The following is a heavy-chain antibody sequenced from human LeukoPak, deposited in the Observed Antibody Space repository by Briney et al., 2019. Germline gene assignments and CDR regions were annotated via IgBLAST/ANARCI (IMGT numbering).Heavy chain of an antibody. J-gene: IGHJ4*02. CDR1: GCTLSKFW. CDR2: INSDGSTT. CDR3: ARGRQAAGFDY. Sequence: GGSLRLPCAASGCTLSKFWMPWVRQVPGKGLVWVSGINSDGSTTSYADSVKGRFTISRDNAKNTLYLQMNSLRAEDTAVYYCARGRQAAGFDYWGEGTLVTVSS. V-gene: IGHV3-74*01. D-gene: IGHD6-13*01.